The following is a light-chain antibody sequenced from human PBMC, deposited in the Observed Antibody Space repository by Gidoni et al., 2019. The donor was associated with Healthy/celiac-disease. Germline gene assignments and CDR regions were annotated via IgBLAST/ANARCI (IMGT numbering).Light chain of an antibody. CDR2: GAS. Sequence: EIVLTKSPGTLSLSPGERATLSCRASQSVSSSYLAWYLHKPGPAPRLLISGASRRATGIPDRFSCSGSGTDFTLTISRLEPEDFAVYYCQQYGSSPRTFGQGSKVEIK. CDR1: QSVSSSY. V-gene: IGKV3-20*01. J-gene: IGKJ1*01. CDR3: QQYGSSPRT.